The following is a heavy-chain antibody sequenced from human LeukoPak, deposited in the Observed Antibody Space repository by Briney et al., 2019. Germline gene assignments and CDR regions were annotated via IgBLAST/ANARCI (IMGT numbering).Heavy chain of an antibody. CDR3: ARGQGYTSAWYGD. J-gene: IGHJ4*02. CDR1: GGSISDGGYF. Sequence: SQTLSLTCTVSGGSISDGGYFWNWIRQPAGKGLEWIGRIYMSGSTKYNPSLKSRVIISVDTSKNQFSLKLNSVTAADTAVYYCARGQGYTSAWYGDWGQGTLVAVSS. CDR2: IYMSGST. V-gene: IGHV4-61*02. D-gene: IGHD6-19*01.